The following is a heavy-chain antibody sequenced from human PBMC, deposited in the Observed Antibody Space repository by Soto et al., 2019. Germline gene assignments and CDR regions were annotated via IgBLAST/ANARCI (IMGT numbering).Heavy chain of an antibody. J-gene: IGHJ4*02. V-gene: IGHV3-74*01. CDR1: GFTFRSYW. D-gene: IGHD3-22*01. CDR3: TRASPQSPRGYDY. Sequence: GGSLRLSCAASGFTFRSYWMQWVRQAPGKGLVWVSWINSDGSSTSYADSVKGRFTISRDNAKNTLYLQMNSLRAEDTAVYHCTRASPQSPRGYDYWGPGTLVTVSS. CDR2: INSDGSST.